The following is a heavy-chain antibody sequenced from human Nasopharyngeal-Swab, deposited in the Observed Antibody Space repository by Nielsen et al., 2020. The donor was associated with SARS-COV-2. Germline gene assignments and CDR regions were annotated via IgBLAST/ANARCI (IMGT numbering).Heavy chain of an antibody. V-gene: IGHV3-7*03. CDR2: IKQDGSEK. D-gene: IGHD6-19*01. CDR3: ARDRAGQYSSGWYDDY. Sequence: GESLKISCAASGFTFSSYWMSWVRQAPGKGLEWVANIKQDGSEKYYVDSVKGRFTISRDNAKNSLYLQMNSLRAEDTAVYYCARDRAGQYSSGWYDDYWGQGTLVTVPS. J-gene: IGHJ4*02. CDR1: GFTFSSYW.